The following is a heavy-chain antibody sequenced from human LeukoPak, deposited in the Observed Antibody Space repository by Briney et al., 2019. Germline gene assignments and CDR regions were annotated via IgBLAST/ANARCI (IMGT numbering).Heavy chain of an antibody. J-gene: IGHJ3*02. V-gene: IGHV4-59*01. CDR1: GGSISDYY. Sequence: SETLSLTCTVSGGSISDYYWSWIRQPPREGLEWIGYIYYSGSTNYTPSLKSRVTISINTSKNQFSLRLSSVTAADTAVYYCAGATSREAFDIWGQGTRVTVSS. CDR3: AGATSREAFDI. D-gene: IGHD2-2*01. CDR2: IYYSGST.